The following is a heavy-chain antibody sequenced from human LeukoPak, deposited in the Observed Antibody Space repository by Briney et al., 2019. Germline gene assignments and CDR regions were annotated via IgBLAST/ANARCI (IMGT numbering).Heavy chain of an antibody. CDR3: ARGLWFGDENPPYFDY. V-gene: IGHV4-4*08. D-gene: IGHD3-10*01. Sequence: SDTLSLTCAVYGGSFSGYYWSWIRQPPGKGLEWIGRIYTSESTNYNPSLKSRVTISVDTSRNQFSLKLSSVTAADTAVYYCARGLWFGDENPPYFDYWGQGILVTVSS. J-gene: IGHJ4*02. CDR1: GGSFSGYY. CDR2: IYTSEST.